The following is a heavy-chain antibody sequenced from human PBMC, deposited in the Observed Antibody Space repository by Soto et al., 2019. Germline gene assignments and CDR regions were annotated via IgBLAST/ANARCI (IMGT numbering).Heavy chain of an antibody. Sequence: QVQLVQSGAEVKKPGSSVKVSCQASGGTFTSYSITWVRQAPGQGLEWVGRVIPVLKTADYAQKFQGRITITADKSTNTAYMELSSLTPEDTAVYYCTKDGLGPTRRYFAFWGQGTVVTVSS. CDR3: TKDGLGPTRRYFAF. CDR2: VIPVLKTA. V-gene: IGHV1-69*08. D-gene: IGHD1-26*01. CDR1: GGTFTSYS. J-gene: IGHJ4*02.